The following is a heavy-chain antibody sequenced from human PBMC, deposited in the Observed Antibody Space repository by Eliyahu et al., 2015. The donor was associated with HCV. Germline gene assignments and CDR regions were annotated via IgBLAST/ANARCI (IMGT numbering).Heavy chain of an antibody. CDR1: GFTFDNYA. J-gene: IGHJ4*02. Sequence: EVGLLESGGGLVEPGGSLRLSCAASGFTFDNYAMAWVRQAPGRGLEWVAAISGFGSSTTYAQSVEGRVSISRDNTRNIVSLRMNSLRVDDTAVYFCAKFPAYYYDSSNYKYFDSWGQGTLVAVSS. D-gene: IGHD3-22*01. V-gene: IGHV3-23*01. CDR3: AKFPAYYYDSSNYKYFDS. CDR2: ISGFGSST.